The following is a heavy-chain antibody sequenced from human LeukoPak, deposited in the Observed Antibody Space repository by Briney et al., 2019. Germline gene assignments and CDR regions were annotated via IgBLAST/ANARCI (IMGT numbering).Heavy chain of an antibody. V-gene: IGHV1-69*05. CDR2: IIPIFGTA. Sequence: GASVKVSCKASGGTFSSYAISWVRQAPGQGLEWMGGIIPIFGTANYAQKFQGRVTITTDESTSTAYMELSSLRSEDTAVYYCARAYCSSTSCFHFDYWGQGTLVTVPS. J-gene: IGHJ4*02. CDR3: ARAYCSSTSCFHFDY. CDR1: GGTFSSYA. D-gene: IGHD2-2*01.